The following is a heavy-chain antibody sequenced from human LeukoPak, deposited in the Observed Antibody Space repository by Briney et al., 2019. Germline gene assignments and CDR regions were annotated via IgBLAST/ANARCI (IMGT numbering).Heavy chain of an antibody. D-gene: IGHD4-17*01. Sequence: SETLSLTCTVSGGSISSSSYYWGWIRQPPGKGLEWIVSIYYSGSTYYNPSIKSRVTISVDTSKNQFSLKLSSVTAADTAVYYCARLRPKTTVTTEYYMDVWGKGTTVTVPS. J-gene: IGHJ6*03. V-gene: IGHV4-39*01. CDR1: GGSISSSSYY. CDR3: ARLRPKTTVTTEYYMDV. CDR2: IYYSGST.